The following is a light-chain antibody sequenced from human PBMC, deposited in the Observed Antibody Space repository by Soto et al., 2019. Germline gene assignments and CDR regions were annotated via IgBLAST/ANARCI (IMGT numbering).Light chain of an antibody. CDR2: WAS. J-gene: IGKJ1*01. V-gene: IGKV4-1*01. Sequence: DIVMTQSPDSLAVSLGERATINCKSSQSVLFNSNNKNYLAWYQQKPGQPPKLLIYWASTRESGVPDRFSGSGSETDFTLTISSLQAEDVAVYYCQQYHDTPRTFGRGTKVEIE. CDR1: QSVLFNSNNKNY. CDR3: QQYHDTPRT.